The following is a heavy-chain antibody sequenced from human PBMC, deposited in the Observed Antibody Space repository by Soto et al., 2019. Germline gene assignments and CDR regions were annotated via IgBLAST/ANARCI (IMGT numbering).Heavy chain of an antibody. V-gene: IGHV3-30-3*01. Sequence: PGGSLRLSCAASGFTFSSYAMHWVRQAPGKGLEWVAVISYDGSNKYYADSVKGRFTISRDNSKNTLYLEMNSLRAEDTAVYYCARDMGPYGEVPFDYWGQGTLVTVSS. D-gene: IGHD4-17*01. CDR3: ARDMGPYGEVPFDY. CDR2: ISYDGSNK. J-gene: IGHJ4*02. CDR1: GFTFSSYA.